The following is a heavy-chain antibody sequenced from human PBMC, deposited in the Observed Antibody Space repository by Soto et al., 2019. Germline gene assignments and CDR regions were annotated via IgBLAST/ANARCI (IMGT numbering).Heavy chain of an antibody. CDR2: IYYSGST. D-gene: IGHD2-2*02. J-gene: IGHJ6*02. Sequence: PSETLSLTCTVSGGSISSGDYYWSWIRQPPGKGLEWIGYIYYSGSTYYNPSLKSRVTISVDTSKNQFSLKLSSVTAADTAVYYCARDRAVPAAISAFGFKAYYYGMDVWGQGTTVTVSS. V-gene: IGHV4-30-4*01. CDR3: ARDRAVPAAISAFGFKAYYYGMDV. CDR1: GGSISSGDYY.